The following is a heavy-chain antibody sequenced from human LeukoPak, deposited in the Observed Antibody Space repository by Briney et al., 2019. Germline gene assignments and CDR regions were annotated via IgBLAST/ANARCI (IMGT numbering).Heavy chain of an antibody. V-gene: IGHV4-30-4*01. CDR1: GASIRSGDYY. Sequence: PSETLSLTCTVSGASIRSGDYYWSWIRQPPGTGLEWIGYIYDSGSTYYNPSLKSRITISVDTSENWFSLKLSSVTATDTAVYYCARDCSGGSCYGAFDIWGQGTMVTVSS. CDR3: ARDCSGGSCYGAFDI. CDR2: IYDSGST. D-gene: IGHD2-15*01. J-gene: IGHJ3*02.